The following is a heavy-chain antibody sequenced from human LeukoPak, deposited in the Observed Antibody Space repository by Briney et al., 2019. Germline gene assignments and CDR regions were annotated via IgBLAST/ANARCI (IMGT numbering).Heavy chain of an antibody. V-gene: IGHV4-4*07. CDR1: GGSISSYY. J-gene: IGHJ6*03. Sequence: SETLSLTCTVSGGSISSYYWSWIRQPAGKGLEWIGRIYSSGSTDYNPSLKSRVTMSVDTSKKQFSLKLTSVTVADTAVYYCARDSGADFWSVSSRAYGYYYYYMDVWGKGTTVTVSS. CDR2: IYSSGST. CDR3: ARDSGADFWSVSSRAYGYYYYYMDV. D-gene: IGHD3-3*01.